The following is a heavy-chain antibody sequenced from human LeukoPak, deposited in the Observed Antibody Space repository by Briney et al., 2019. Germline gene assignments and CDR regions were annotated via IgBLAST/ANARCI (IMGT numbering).Heavy chain of an antibody. D-gene: IGHD2-15*01. Sequence: KXSXXAXGXTXTGXXMHWVRQAPGQGLGWMGIINPSGGSTSYAQKFQGRVTMTRDTSTSTVYMELSSLRSEDTAVYYCARDFSHCSGGSCYSSDDYWGQGTLVTVSS. J-gene: IGHJ4*02. CDR2: INPSGGST. CDR3: ARDFSHCSGGSCYSSDDY. V-gene: IGHV1-46*01. CDR1: GXTXTGXX.